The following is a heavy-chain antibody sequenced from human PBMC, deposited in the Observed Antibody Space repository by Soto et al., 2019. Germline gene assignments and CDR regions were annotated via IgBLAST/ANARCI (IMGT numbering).Heavy chain of an antibody. CDR2: IYYSGST. D-gene: IGHD3-10*01. CDR1: GGSISSYY. J-gene: IGHJ4*02. CDR3: ARHREVRAYFDY. V-gene: IGHV4-59*08. Sequence: QVQLQESGPGLVKPSETLSLTCTVSGGSISSYYWSWIRQPPGKGLEWIGYIYYSGSTNYNPSLKRRVTISVDTSKNQFSLKLSSVTAADTAVYYCARHREVRAYFDYWGQGTLVTVSS.